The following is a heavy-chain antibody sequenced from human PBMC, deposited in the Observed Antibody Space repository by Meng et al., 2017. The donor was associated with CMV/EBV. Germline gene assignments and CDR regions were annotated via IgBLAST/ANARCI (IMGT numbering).Heavy chain of an antibody. V-gene: IGHV4-59*01. CDR2: IYYSGST. D-gene: IGHD1-26*01. CDR1: GGSISSYY. CDR3: ARDIAWELRPGLPYYYGMDV. Sequence: GSLRLSCTVSGGSISSYYWSWIRQPPGKGLEWNGYIYYSGSTNYNPSLKSRVTISVDTSKNQFSLKLSSVTAADTAVYYCARDIAWELRPGLPYYYGMDVWGQGTTVTVSS. J-gene: IGHJ6*02.